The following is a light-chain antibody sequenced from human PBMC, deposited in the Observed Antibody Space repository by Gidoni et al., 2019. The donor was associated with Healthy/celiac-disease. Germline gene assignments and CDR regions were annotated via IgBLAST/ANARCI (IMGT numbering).Light chain of an antibody. Sequence: ELVLKQSPATLSVSPGERATLSCRASQSVGSNLAWYQQKPGQAPRLLIYGASTRATGFPARFSGSGSGTEFTLTISSLQSEDVAVYYCQQYNNWPPMYTFGQGTKLEIK. CDR2: GAS. V-gene: IGKV3-15*01. J-gene: IGKJ2*01. CDR1: QSVGSN. CDR3: QQYNNWPPMYT.